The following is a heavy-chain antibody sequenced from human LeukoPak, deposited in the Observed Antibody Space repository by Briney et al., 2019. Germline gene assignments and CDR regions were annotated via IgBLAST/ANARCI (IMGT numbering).Heavy chain of an antibody. CDR3: ARDLTPPLYDFWSGQRINYFDY. V-gene: IGHV1-18*01. J-gene: IGHJ4*02. CDR2: ISAYNGNT. Sequence: GASVKVSCKASGGTFSSYAISWVRQAPGQGLEWMGWISAYNGNTNYAQKLQGRVTMTTDTSTSTAYMELRSLRSDDTAVYYCARDLTPPLYDFWSGQRINYFDYWGQGTLVTVSS. D-gene: IGHD3-3*01. CDR1: GGTFSSYA.